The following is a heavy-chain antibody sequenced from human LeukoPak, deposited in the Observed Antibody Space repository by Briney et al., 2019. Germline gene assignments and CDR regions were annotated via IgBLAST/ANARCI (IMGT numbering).Heavy chain of an antibody. D-gene: IGHD3-9*01. Sequence: GGSLRLSCAASGFTFSSYAMHWVRQAPGKGLEGVAVISYDGSNKYYADSVKGRFTISRDNSKNTLYLQMNSLRAEDTAVYYCARENTYYDILTGYQGGYFDYWGQGTLVTVSS. CDR2: ISYDGSNK. CDR3: ARENTYYDILTGYQGGYFDY. CDR1: GFTFSSYA. J-gene: IGHJ4*02. V-gene: IGHV3-30-3*01.